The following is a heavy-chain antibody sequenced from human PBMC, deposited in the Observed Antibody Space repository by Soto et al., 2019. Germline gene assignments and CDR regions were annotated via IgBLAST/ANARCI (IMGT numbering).Heavy chain of an antibody. Sequence: QLQLQESGPGLVKPSETLSLTCTVSGGSISSSSYYWGWIRQPPGKGLEWIGSIYYSGSTYYNPSLKSRVTISVDTSKNQFSLKLSSVTAADTAVYYCARDGGWYFLITESDAFDIWGQGTMVTVSS. J-gene: IGHJ3*02. CDR2: IYYSGST. CDR3: ARDGGWYFLITESDAFDI. V-gene: IGHV4-39*01. D-gene: IGHD6-19*01. CDR1: GGSISSSSYY.